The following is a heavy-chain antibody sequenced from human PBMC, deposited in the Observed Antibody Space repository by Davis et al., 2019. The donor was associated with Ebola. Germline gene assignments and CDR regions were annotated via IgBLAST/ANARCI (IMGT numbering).Heavy chain of an antibody. J-gene: IGHJ4*02. D-gene: IGHD6-19*01. CDR2: ISYDGINE. CDR1: GVTFSSYA. Sequence: GESLKISCATSGVTFSSYAMHWVRQAPGKGLEWVAVISYDGINEYYADSVKGRFTISRDNSKNTLDLQMNSLRAEDTAVYYCVAGARVAAHWGQGSLVTVSS. V-gene: IGHV3-30-3*01. CDR3: VAGARVAAH.